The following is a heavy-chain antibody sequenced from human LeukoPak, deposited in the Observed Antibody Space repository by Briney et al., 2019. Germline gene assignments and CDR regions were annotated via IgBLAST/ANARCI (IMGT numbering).Heavy chain of an antibody. CDR3: PKVPALVAKKDDAFDI. CDR1: GYTFTSYY. J-gene: IGHJ3*02. CDR2: INPSGGST. D-gene: IGHD2-2*01. V-gene: IGHV1-46*01. Sequence: ASVKVSCKASGYTFTSYYMHWARQAPGQGLEWMGIINPSGGSTIYAQKFQGKVTMTRDMSTSTVYMEPSSLRSEHAAVYYRPKVPALVAKKDDAFDIWGQGTMVTVSS.